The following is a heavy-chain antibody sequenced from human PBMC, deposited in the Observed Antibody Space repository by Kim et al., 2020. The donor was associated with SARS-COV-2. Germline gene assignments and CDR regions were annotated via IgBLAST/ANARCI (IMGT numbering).Heavy chain of an antibody. D-gene: IGHD6-13*01. J-gene: IGHJ4*02. V-gene: IGHV3-9*01. CDR3: AKEGERGRTIAAAGTFDY. Sequence: KGRFTISRDNAKNSLYLQMNSLRAEDTALYYCAKEGERGRTIAAAGTFDYWGQGTLVTVSS.